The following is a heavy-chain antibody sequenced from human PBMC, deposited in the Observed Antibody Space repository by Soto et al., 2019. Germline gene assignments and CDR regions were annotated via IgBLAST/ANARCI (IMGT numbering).Heavy chain of an antibody. J-gene: IGHJ4*02. CDR2: IKQDESQR. Sequence: GGSLRLSCAASGFGFSSYWMSWVRQAPGKGLEWVANIKQDESQRYYVDSVKGRFTISRDNAKNSLYLHMISLRVKDTAVYYCARETTYYYDSSAYCDYWGQGTLVTVSS. CDR1: GFGFSSYW. CDR3: ARETTYYYDSSAYCDY. V-gene: IGHV3-7*01. D-gene: IGHD3-22*01.